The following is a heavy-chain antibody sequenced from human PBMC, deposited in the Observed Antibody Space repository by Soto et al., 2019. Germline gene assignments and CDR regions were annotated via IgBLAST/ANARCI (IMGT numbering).Heavy chain of an antibody. Sequence: VQLLESGGDLVQPGESLRLSCAASGFIFSSYAMSWVRQGPGKGLDWVAGIAATDGRTTYADSVEARFTISRDNSKNTVYLQMNSLRAGDTAIYYCAKALFDRDGGEVFDSWGQGALVTVSS. CDR2: IAATDGRT. CDR3: AKALFDRDGGEVFDS. CDR1: GFIFSSYA. J-gene: IGHJ4*02. V-gene: IGHV3-23*01. D-gene: IGHD3-16*01.